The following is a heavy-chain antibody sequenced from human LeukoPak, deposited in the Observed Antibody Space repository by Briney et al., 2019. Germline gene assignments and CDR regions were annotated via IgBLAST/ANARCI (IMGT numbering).Heavy chain of an antibody. V-gene: IGHV3-23*01. D-gene: IGHD6-19*01. J-gene: IGHJ4*02. CDR3: ARVVAVAGKASDY. Sequence: PGGSLRLSCAASGFIFTRYAMSWVRQAPGKGLEWVSGISGSGGSTYYADSVKGRFTISRDNSKNTLYLQMNSLRAEDTVVYYCARVVAVAGKASDYWGQGTLVTGSS. CDR2: ISGSGGST. CDR1: GFIFTRYA.